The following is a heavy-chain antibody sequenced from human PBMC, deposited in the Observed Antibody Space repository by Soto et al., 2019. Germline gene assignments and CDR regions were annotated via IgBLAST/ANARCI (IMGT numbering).Heavy chain of an antibody. J-gene: IGHJ4*02. V-gene: IGHV3-23*01. Sequence: GGSLRLSCAASGFTFSSYAMSWVRQAPGKGLEWVSAISGSGGSTYYADSVKGRFTISRDNSKNTLYLQMNSLRAEDTAVYYCAKNLGLAIVGAWDYWGQGTLVTVS. CDR3: AKNLGLAIVGAWDY. CDR2: ISGSGGST. D-gene: IGHD3-22*01. CDR1: GFTFSSYA.